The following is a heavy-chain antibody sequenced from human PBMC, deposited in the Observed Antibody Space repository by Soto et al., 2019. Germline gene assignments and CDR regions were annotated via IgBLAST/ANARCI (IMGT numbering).Heavy chain of an antibody. V-gene: IGHV1-18*04. Sequence: ASVKVSCKASGYTFTSYGISWVRQAPGQGLEWMGWISAYNGNTNYAQKLQGRVTMTTDTSTSTADMELRSLRSDDTAVYYCATSRWLHDYNYGMDVWGQGTTVTVSS. CDR3: ATSRWLHDYNYGMDV. CDR2: ISAYNGNT. J-gene: IGHJ6*02. CDR1: GYTFTSYG. D-gene: IGHD5-12*01.